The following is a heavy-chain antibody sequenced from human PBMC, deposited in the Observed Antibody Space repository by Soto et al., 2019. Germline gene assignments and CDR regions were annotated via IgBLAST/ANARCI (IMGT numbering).Heavy chain of an antibody. J-gene: IGHJ3*01. D-gene: IGHD6-19*01. CDR3: AKGGSGWPRTDAFDF. Sequence: QVQLVESGGGVVQPGRSLRLSCAASGFTFSSYGMHWVRQAPGKGLEWVAVISYDGSNKYYADSVKGRFTISRDNSKNTLYLQMNSLTAEDTAVYYCAKGGSGWPRTDAFDFWGQGTMVTVSS. CDR2: ISYDGSNK. CDR1: GFTFSSYG. V-gene: IGHV3-30*18.